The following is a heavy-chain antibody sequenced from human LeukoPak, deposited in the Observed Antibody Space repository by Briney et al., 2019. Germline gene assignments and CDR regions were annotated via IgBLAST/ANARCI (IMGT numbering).Heavy chain of an antibody. CDR3: ARELYYYGSGSPRYFDL. D-gene: IGHD3-10*01. Sequence: GGSLRLSCAASGFTFSSYSMNWVRQAPGKGLEWVSYISSSGSTIYYADSVKGRFTISRDNAKNSLYLQMNSLRAEDTAVYYCARELYYYGSGSPRYFDLWGRGTLVTVSS. V-gene: IGHV3-48*04. CDR2: ISSSGSTI. CDR1: GFTFSSYS. J-gene: IGHJ2*01.